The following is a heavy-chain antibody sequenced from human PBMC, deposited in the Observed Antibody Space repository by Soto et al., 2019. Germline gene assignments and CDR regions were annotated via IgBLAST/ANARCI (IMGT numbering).Heavy chain of an antibody. CDR2: IIPIFGTA. V-gene: IGHV1-69*13. J-gene: IGHJ6*03. CDR1: GGTFSSYA. Sequence: ASVKVSCKASGGTFSSYAISWVRQAPGQGLEWMGGIIPIFGTANYGQKFQGRVTITADESTSTAYMELSSLRSEDTAVYYCARDRPPNWNYDYYCYYMDFWGKGTTVTISS. D-gene: IGHD1-7*01. CDR3: ARDRPPNWNYDYYCYYMDF.